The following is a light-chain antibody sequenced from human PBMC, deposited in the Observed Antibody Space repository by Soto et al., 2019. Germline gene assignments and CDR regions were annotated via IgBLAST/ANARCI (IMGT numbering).Light chain of an antibody. Sequence: DILMTQSPSTLSASVGDRVTITCRASQSISSWLSWYQQMPGKAPNLLIYKAPSRETGVPSRFSGSGSGTEFTLTVSSLQPEDFATYYCQQYDSYPLTFGGGTKVEIK. CDR2: KAP. CDR3: QQYDSYPLT. V-gene: IGKV1-5*03. J-gene: IGKJ4*01. CDR1: QSISSW.